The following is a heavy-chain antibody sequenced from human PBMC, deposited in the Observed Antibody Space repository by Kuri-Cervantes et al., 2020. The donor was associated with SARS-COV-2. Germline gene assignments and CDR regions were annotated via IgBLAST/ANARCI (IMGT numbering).Heavy chain of an antibody. J-gene: IGHJ4*02. V-gene: IGHV3-11*04. CDR3: ASYCSSTSCYLGDFDY. CDR1: GFIFSDYY. Sequence: GGSLRLSCTASGFIFSDYYMTWIRQAPGKGLEWVSNIGPSGTTKYYADSVKGRFTISRDNAKNSLYLQMSSLRAEDTAVYYCASYCSSTSCYLGDFDYWGQGTLVTVSS. CDR2: IGPSGTTK. D-gene: IGHD2-2*01.